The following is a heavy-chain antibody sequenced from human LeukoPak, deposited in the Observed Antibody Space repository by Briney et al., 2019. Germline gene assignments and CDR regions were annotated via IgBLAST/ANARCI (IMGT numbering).Heavy chain of an antibody. V-gene: IGHV3-21*01. CDR2: ISTSSSYI. CDR1: GFTFSSYS. J-gene: IGHJ3*02. Sequence: GGSLRLSCAAYGFTFSSYSMNWVRQAPGKGLEWVSFISTSSSYIYYADSVKGRFTISRDNAKNSLYLEMNSLRAEDTAVYYCAREHYYYGSGSYYSVPDAFDIWGQGTMVTVSS. CDR3: AREHYYYGSGSYYSVPDAFDI. D-gene: IGHD3-10*01.